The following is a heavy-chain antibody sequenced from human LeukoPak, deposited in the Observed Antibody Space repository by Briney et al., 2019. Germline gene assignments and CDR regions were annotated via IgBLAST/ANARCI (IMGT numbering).Heavy chain of an antibody. CDR1: GYTFINYG. V-gene: IGHV1-18*01. CDR3: ARDGMTTVTTHHYYYYYMDV. CDR2: ISPYNGNT. Sequence: GASVKVSCKASGYTFINYGITWVRQAPGQGLEWMGWISPYNGNTKYLQKFQGRVTMTTDTSTSTASMEVRSLRSEDTAVYYCARDGMTTVTTHHYYYYYMDVWGKGTTVTVSS. J-gene: IGHJ6*03. D-gene: IGHD4-17*01.